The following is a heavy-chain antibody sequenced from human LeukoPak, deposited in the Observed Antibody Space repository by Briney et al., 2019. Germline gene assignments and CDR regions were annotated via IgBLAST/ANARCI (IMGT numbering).Heavy chain of an antibody. J-gene: IGHJ3*01. CDR3: ARSSYSSSSSV. V-gene: IGHV3-23*01. D-gene: IGHD6-6*01. CDR1: GFTFTSYA. CDR2: ISGSGSST. Sequence: GGSLRLFCAASGFTFTSYAMNWVRQAPGKGLEWVSTISGSGSSTYYVDSVKGRFTISRDNAKNSLYLQINSLRAEDTAVYYCARSSYSSSSSVWGQGTMVTVSS.